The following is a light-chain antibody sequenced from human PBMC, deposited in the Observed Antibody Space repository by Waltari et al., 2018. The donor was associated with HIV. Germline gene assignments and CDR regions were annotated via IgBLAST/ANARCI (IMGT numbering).Light chain of an antibody. J-gene: IGLJ2*01. V-gene: IGLV1-44*01. Sequence: QSVLTQPPSASGPPGQRVTISCSGSSSNIGSNTVNWYQQLPGTAPKLLIYSNNQRTSGVPDRFSGSKSGTSASLAISGLQSEDEADYYCAAWDDSLNGVVFGGGTKLTVL. CDR2: SNN. CDR1: SSNIGSNT. CDR3: AAWDDSLNGVV.